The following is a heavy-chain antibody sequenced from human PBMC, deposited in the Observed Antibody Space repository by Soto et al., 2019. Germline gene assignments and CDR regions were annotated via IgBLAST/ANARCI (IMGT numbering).Heavy chain of an antibody. CDR2: FGGDENYT. J-gene: IGHJ6*02. CDR3: GKGKELGVVRYGLDA. D-gene: IGHD3-3*01. Sequence: GGSLSLSCGASGFSVTRYWMHWVSQAPGKGLVWLSRFGGDENYTDYADSVRGRFTISRDIAKNTIYLQMNSLRAEDTAVYYCGKGKELGVVRYGLDAWGQGTTDTVSS. V-gene: IGHV3-74*01. CDR1: GFSVTRYW.